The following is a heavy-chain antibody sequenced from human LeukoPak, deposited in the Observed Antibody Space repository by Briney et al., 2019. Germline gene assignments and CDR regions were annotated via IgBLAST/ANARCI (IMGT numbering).Heavy chain of an antibody. D-gene: IGHD6-19*01. J-gene: IGHJ5*02. CDR3: ARRAGSGWSTNWFDP. CDR1: GASIRSYY. V-gene: IGHV4-59*08. CDR2: IHYSGST. Sequence: SETLSLTCTVSGASIRSYYWSWIRQPPGKGLEWIGKIHYSGSTNYNPSLKSRVTISVDTSKNQFSLKLSSVTAADTAVYYCARRAGSGWSTNWFDPWGQGTLITVSS.